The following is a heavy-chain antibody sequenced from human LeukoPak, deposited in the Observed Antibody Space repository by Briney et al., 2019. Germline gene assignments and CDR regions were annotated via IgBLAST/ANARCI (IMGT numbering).Heavy chain of an antibody. CDR2: IYYSGST. D-gene: IGHD4-23*01. CDR1: GGSINSSSYY. J-gene: IGHJ6*02. CDR3: AREGGNGYYGMDV. V-gene: IGHV4-61*01. Sequence: PSETLSLTCTVSGGSINSSSYYWSWIRQPPGKGLEWIGYIYYSGSTNYNPSLKSRVTISVDTSKNQFSLKLSSVTAADTAVYYCAREGGNGYYGMDVWGQGTTVTVSS.